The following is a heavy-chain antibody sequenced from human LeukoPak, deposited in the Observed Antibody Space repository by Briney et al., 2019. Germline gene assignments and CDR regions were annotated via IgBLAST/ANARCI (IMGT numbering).Heavy chain of an antibody. Sequence: SETLSLTCAVYGGSFSGYYWSWIRQPPGKGLEWIGEINHSGSTNYNPSLKSRVTIPVDTSKNQFSLKLSSVTAADTAVYYCARQSRNDYVWGSYRYTSNFDYWGQGTLVTVSS. D-gene: IGHD3-16*02. J-gene: IGHJ4*02. V-gene: IGHV4-34*01. CDR2: INHSGST. CDR1: GGSFSGYY. CDR3: ARQSRNDYVWGSYRYTSNFDY.